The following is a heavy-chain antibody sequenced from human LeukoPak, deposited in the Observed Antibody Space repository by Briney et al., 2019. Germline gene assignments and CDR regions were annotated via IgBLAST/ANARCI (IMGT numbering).Heavy chain of an antibody. D-gene: IGHD3-10*01. CDR2: IYSSGST. J-gene: IGHJ5*02. CDR1: GGTISSYC. CDR3: ARDRHGSGSAHSFDP. Sequence: SGSLPLTCAVSGGTISSYCWSWVRQPPGKGLEWMGYIYSSGSTNYNPSLKSRVTISVDTSKDQFSLKLSFVTAADTAVYYCARDRHGSGSAHSFDPWGQGTLVSVSS. V-gene: IGHV4-59*01.